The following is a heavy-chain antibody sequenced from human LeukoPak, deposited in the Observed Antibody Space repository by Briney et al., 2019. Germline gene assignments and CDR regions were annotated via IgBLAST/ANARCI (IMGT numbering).Heavy chain of an antibody. CDR2: INHSGST. CDR1: GGSFSGYY. J-gene: IGHJ5*02. CDR3: ARELAGTTDRWFDP. V-gene: IGHV4-34*01. D-gene: IGHD1-7*01. Sequence: LKPSETLSLTCAVYGGSFSGYYWSWIRQPPGKGLEWIGEINHSGSTNYNPSLKSRVTISVDTSKNQFSLKLSSVTAADTAVYYCARELAGTTDRWFDPWGQGTLVTVSS.